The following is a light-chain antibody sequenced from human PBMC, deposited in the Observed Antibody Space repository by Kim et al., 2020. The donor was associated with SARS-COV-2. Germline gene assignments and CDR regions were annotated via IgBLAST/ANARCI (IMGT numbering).Light chain of an antibody. CDR1: QDIGNY. CDR3: QQPGSYPLT. CDR2: AAS. V-gene: IGKV1-9*01. Sequence: GDRVTITCRASQDIGNYLAWFQQKPEKAPKLLIYAASTLESGVPSRFSGSGSGTEFTLTITSLQPEDFATYYCQQPGSYPLTFGGGTKVDIK. J-gene: IGKJ4*01.